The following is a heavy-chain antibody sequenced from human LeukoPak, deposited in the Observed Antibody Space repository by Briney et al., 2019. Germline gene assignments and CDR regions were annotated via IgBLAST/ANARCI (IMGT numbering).Heavy chain of an antibody. V-gene: IGHV4-39*01. J-gene: IGHJ4*02. CDR2: IYDSGST. CDR1: GGSIRSSYYY. CDR3: ARVSITSESY. Sequence: SETLSLTCTVSGGSIRSSYYYWGWIRQPPGKGLEWIGSIYDSGSTYYNPSLKSRVTISVDTSKNQFSLKLNSVTAADTAVYYCARVSITSESYWGQGTLVTVSS. D-gene: IGHD2-2*01.